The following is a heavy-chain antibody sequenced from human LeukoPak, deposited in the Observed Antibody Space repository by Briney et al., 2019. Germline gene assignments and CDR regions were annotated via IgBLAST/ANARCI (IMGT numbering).Heavy chain of an antibody. Sequence: GGSLRLSCAASGFTFSSYWMSWVRQAPGKGLEWVANIKQDGSEKYYEDSVKGRFTISRDNPKNSLYLQMNSLRAEDTAGYYCAREYSSGWNGFDYWGQGTLVTVSS. V-gene: IGHV3-7*01. CDR1: GFTFSSYW. J-gene: IGHJ4*02. CDR2: IKQDGSEK. D-gene: IGHD6-19*01. CDR3: AREYSSGWNGFDY.